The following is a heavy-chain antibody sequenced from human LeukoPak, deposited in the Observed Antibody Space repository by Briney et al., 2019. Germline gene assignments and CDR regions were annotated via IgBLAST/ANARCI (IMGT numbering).Heavy chain of an antibody. CDR1: GFTFSSYW. D-gene: IGHD1-26*01. J-gene: IGHJ6*04. CDR3: AREWEDRFGINYYFGMDV. Sequence: GGSPRLSCAASGFTFSSYWMHWVRQVPGKGLVWVSRINSDGSSTSYADSVKGRFTISRDNAKNMLYLQMNSLRAEDTAVYYCAREWEDRFGINYYFGMDVWGKGTTVTDSS. CDR2: INSDGSST. V-gene: IGHV3-74*01.